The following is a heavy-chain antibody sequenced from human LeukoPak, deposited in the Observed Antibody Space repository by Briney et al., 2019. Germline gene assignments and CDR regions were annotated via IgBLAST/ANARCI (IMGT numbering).Heavy chain of an antibody. CDR1: GGSISSYY. CDR2: IHTNGST. CDR3: ARGLNNRKSGRRFDVFEI. D-gene: IGHD1-14*01. V-gene: IGHV4-4*07. Sequence: SETLSLTCTVSGGSISSYYWSWIRQPAGKGLEWIGRIHTNGSTNYNPSLKSRVTMSGDTSKNQFSLRLSSVTAADTAVYYCARGLNNRKSGRRFDVFEIWGQGTMVTVSS. J-gene: IGHJ3*02.